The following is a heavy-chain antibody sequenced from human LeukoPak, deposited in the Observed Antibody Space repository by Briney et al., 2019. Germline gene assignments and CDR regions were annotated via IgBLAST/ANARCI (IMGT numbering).Heavy chain of an antibody. CDR1: GGTFTSYA. CDR3: ARDRSAVAGLDY. V-gene: IGHV1-69*05. Sequence: ASVKVSCKASGGTFTSYAISWVRQAPGQGLEWMGRIIPIFGTANYAHKFQGRVTITTDESTSTAYMELSSLRSEDTAVYHCARDRSAVAGLDYWGQGTLVTVSS. D-gene: IGHD6-19*01. J-gene: IGHJ4*02. CDR2: IIPIFGTA.